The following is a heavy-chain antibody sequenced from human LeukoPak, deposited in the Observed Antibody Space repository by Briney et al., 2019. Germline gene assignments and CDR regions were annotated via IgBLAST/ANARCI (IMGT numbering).Heavy chain of an antibody. J-gene: IGHJ4*02. CDR2: IYSGVST. V-gene: IGHV3-66*01. CDR3: ASPGYCSGGSCYSLYY. CDR1: DFTVSSNY. Sequence: GGSLRLSCGASDFTVSSNYMSWVRQAPGKGLEWVSVIYSGVSTYYADSVKGRFTISRDSSKNTLYLQMNSLRDEDTAVYYCASPGYCSGGSCYSLYYWGQGTLVTVSS. D-gene: IGHD2-15*01.